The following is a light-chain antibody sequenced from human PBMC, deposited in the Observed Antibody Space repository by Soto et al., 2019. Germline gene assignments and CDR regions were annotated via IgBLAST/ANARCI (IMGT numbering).Light chain of an antibody. V-gene: IGKV1-39*01. J-gene: IGKJ5*01. CDR3: KQSHSTLIT. CDR1: QDISNY. CDR2: GVS. Sequence: DIQMTQSPSSLSASVGDRVTITCQASQDISNYLNWYQQKPGKAPKLLIYGVSSLQRGVSSRFSGSGSGTDFTLTISSLLPEDFATYYCKQSHSTLITFGKGTRLEIK.